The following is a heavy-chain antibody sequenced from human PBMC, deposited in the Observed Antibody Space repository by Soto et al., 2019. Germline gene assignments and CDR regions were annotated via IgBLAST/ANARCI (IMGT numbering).Heavy chain of an antibody. D-gene: IGHD1-20*01. CDR3: ARGGIDSPYYFDY. Sequence: SETLSLTCAVYGGSFSGYYWSWIRQPPGKGLEWIGEINHSGSTNYNPSLKSRVTISVDTSKNQFSLKLSSVTAADTAVYYCARGGIDSPYYFDYWGQGTLVTVSS. CDR1: GGSFSGYY. V-gene: IGHV4-34*01. CDR2: INHSGST. J-gene: IGHJ4*02.